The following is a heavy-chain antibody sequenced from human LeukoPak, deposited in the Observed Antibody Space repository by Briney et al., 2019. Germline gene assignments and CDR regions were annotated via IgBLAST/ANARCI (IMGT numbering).Heavy chain of an antibody. Sequence: SETLSLTCTVSGGSISSYYWSWIRQPAGKGLEWIGFIHTSGSTYYIPSLKSRVTMSVDTSKNQFSLKLSSVTAADTAVYYCAKLVYSLDGSGHNWFDPWGQGALVTVSS. D-gene: IGHD2-15*01. CDR1: GGSISSYY. V-gene: IGHV4-4*07. J-gene: IGHJ5*02. CDR2: IHTSGST. CDR3: AKLVYSLDGSGHNWFDP.